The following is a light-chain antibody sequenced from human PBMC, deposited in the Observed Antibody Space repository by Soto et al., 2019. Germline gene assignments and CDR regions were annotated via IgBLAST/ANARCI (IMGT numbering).Light chain of an antibody. CDR2: GAS. CDR3: HQYGSTPFT. Sequence: EIVLTQSPGTLSLSPGDRATLSCRASKSVSTNYLAWYQQSLGQAPRLLIYGASSRATGIPDRFSGNGSGTDFTLTISRLEPEDFAVYYCHQYGSTPFTFGPGTKVDIK. CDR1: KSVSTNY. J-gene: IGKJ3*01. V-gene: IGKV3-20*01.